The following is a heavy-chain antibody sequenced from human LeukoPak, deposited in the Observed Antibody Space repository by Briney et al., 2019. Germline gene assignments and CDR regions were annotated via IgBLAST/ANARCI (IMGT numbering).Heavy chain of an antibody. CDR1: GGTFSSYA. D-gene: IGHD1-26*01. CDR3: ARAGGIVGAVLDY. Sequence: SVKVSCKASGGTFSSYAISWVRQAPGQGLEWMGRIIPILGIANYAQKFQGRVTITADKSTSTAYMELSSLRSEDTAVYYCARAGGIVGAVLDYWGQGTLVTVSS. J-gene: IGHJ4*02. CDR2: IIPILGIA. V-gene: IGHV1-69*04.